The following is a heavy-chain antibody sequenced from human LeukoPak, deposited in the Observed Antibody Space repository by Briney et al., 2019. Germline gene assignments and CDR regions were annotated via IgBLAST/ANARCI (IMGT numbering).Heavy chain of an antibody. CDR3: ARHQRWSSSGWSRGWFDP. J-gene: IGHJ5*02. Sequence: SETLSLTCTVSGGSMSSYYWSWIRQPPGKGLEWIGYIYYSGSTNYNPSLKSRVTISVDTSKNQFSPKLSSVTAADTAVYYCARHQRWSSSGWSRGWFDPWGQGTLVTVSS. CDR1: GGSMSSYY. D-gene: IGHD6-19*01. V-gene: IGHV4-59*08. CDR2: IYYSGST.